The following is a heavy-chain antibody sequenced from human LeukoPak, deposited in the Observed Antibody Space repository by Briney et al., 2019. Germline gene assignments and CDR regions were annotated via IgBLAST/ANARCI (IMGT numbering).Heavy chain of an antibody. CDR2: IKQDGSEK. Sequence: GGSLRLSCAASGFTVSSNYMSWVRQAPGKGLEWVANIKQDGSEKYYVDSVKGRFTISRDNAKNSLYLQMNSLRAEDTAVYYCARARGSGSYFWVYYFDYWGQGTLVTVSS. V-gene: IGHV3-7*03. J-gene: IGHJ4*02. D-gene: IGHD3-10*01. CDR3: ARARGSGSYFWVYYFDY. CDR1: GFTVSSNY.